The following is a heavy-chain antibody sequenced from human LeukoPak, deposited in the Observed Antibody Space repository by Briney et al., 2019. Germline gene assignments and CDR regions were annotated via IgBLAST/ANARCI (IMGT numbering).Heavy chain of an antibody. CDR2: IHYGGSS. J-gene: IGHJ5*02. D-gene: IGHD2-15*01. V-gene: IGHV4-39*01. Sequence: PSETMSLTCTVSGGSINSRDYYWGWIRQPSGKGLAWIGSIHYGGSSYYNPSLKSRVTISVDTSMNQFSLKLTFVTTADTAVYYCARVLAYCSGGSCTRGYNWFDPWGQGTLVTVTS. CDR3: ARVLAYCSGGSCTRGYNWFDP. CDR1: GGSINSRDYY.